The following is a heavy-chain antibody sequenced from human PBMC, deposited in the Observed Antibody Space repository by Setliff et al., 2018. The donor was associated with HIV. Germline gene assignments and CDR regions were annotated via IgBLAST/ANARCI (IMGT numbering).Heavy chain of an antibody. CDR1: GFTFINYA. D-gene: IGHD3-10*01. V-gene: IGHV3-23*01. CDR2: IVGGASST. CDR3: AKLAPSGKYYYYYGMDI. J-gene: IGHJ6*02. Sequence: PGGSLRLSCVASGFTFINYAMSWVRQAPGKGLEWVSAIVGGASSTVYADSVKGRFTISRDNSKNTLYLQMNSLRPEDTAIYYCAKLAPSGKYYYYYGMDIWGQGTTVTVSS.